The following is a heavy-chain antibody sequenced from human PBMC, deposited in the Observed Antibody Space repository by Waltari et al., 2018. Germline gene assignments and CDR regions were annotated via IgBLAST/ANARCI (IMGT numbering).Heavy chain of an antibody. Sequence: EVQLVESGGGLVQPGGSLRLSCSGSGFTFTNHWMSWVRQAPGKGREWVASIKQDGREKYDVDSMKGRFTISRDNAKNSLSLQMDSLRAEDTAVYFCARGVTTVEYWGQGTLVTVSS. D-gene: IGHD2-21*02. CDR2: IKQDGREK. CDR1: GFTFTNHW. V-gene: IGHV3-7*04. J-gene: IGHJ4*02. CDR3: ARGVTTVEY.